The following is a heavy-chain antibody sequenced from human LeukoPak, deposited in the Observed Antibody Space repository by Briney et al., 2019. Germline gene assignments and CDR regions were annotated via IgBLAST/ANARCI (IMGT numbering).Heavy chain of an antibody. Sequence: ASVKVSCKASGGTFSRYAISWVRQAPGQGLEWMGWIGGYSVNTYYAQKLQGRVTMTTDTSTSTAHMELRGLRSDDTAVYYCARDLYYYDSRGSYYDTFDIWGQGTMVTVSS. J-gene: IGHJ3*02. V-gene: IGHV1-18*01. CDR1: GGTFSRYA. CDR2: IGGYSVNT. CDR3: ARDLYYYDSRGSYYDTFDI. D-gene: IGHD3-22*01.